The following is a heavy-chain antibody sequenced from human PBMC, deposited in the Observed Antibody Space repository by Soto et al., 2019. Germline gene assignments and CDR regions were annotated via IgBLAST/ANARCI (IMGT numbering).Heavy chain of an antibody. CDR1: GFTFSNAW. J-gene: IGHJ3*02. V-gene: IGHV3-15*01. CDR3: TTGYIVVVPAASNDAFDI. Sequence: GGSLRLSCAASGFTFSNAWMSWVRQAPGKGLEWVGRIKSKTDGGTTDYAAPVKGRFTISRDDSKNTLYLQMNSLKTEDTAVYYCTTGYIVVVPAASNDAFDIWGQGTMVTVSS. CDR2: IKSKTDGGTT. D-gene: IGHD2-2*01.